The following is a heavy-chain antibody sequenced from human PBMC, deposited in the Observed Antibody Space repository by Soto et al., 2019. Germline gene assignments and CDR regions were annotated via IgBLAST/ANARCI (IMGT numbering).Heavy chain of an antibody. D-gene: IGHD2-21*01. CDR3: AKDPTYCGGDCYPTPFDS. CDR1: GFTFSSYA. V-gene: IGHV3-23*01. CDR2: IIATGFNT. Sequence: EVHLLESGGDLVQPGGSLRLSCAASGFTFSSYAMAWFRQAPGKGLEWVAAIIATGFNTYYADSVKGRFIVSSDNSNNTLYLQMTSLRADDTAVYFCAKDPTYCGGDCYPTPFDSWGQGTLVTVSS. J-gene: IGHJ4*02.